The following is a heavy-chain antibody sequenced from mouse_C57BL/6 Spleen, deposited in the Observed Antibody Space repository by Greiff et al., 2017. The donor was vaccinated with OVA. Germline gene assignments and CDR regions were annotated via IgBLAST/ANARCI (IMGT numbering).Heavy chain of an antibody. CDR3: AREETAQVHFDY. CDR1: GYSITSGYY. V-gene: IGHV3-6*01. D-gene: IGHD3-2*02. J-gene: IGHJ2*01. CDR2: ISYDGSN. Sequence: EVQRVESGPGLVKPSQSLSLTCSVTGYSITSGYYWNWIRQFPGNKLEWMGYISYDGSNNYNPSLKNRISITRDTSKNQFFLKLNSVTTEDTATYYCAREETAQVHFDYWGQGTTLTVSS.